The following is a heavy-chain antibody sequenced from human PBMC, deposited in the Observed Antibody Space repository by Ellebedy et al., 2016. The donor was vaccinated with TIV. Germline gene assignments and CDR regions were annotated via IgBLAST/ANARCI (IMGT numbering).Heavy chain of an antibody. V-gene: IGHV3-23*01. D-gene: IGHD3-10*01. J-gene: IGHJ4*02. CDR3: APLRLWFGELLSSDY. CDR1: GFTFNNYV. Sequence: GESLKISXVASGFTFNNYVMSWVRQAPGKGLEWVSAISGTAVTTYYADSVKGRFTISRDNSKNTLYLEMNSLRTEDTAVYYCAPLRLWFGELLSSDYWGQGTRVTVSS. CDR2: ISGTAVTT.